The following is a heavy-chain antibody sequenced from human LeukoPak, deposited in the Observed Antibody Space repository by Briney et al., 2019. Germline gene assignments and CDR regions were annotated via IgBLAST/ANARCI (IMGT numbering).Heavy chain of an antibody. Sequence: ASETLSLTCTVSGGSISSYYWSWIRQPPGKGLEWIGYIYYSGSTNYNPSLKSRVTISVDTSKNQFSLKLSSVTAADTAVYYCARSYGSGIGEYNWFDPWGQGTLVTVSS. CDR1: GGSISSYY. CDR2: IYYSGST. CDR3: ARSYGSGIGEYNWFDP. V-gene: IGHV4-59*01. J-gene: IGHJ5*02. D-gene: IGHD3-10*01.